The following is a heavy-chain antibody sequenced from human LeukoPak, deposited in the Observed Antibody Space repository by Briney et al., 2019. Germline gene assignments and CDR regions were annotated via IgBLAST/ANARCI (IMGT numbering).Heavy chain of an antibody. J-gene: IGHJ4*02. CDR2: IHKAGSES. V-gene: IGHV3-7*01. CDR1: RFTFTNYW. Sequence: AGSLTLSCAASRFTFTNYWMTWVRQVPGKGLEWVANIHKAGSESYYVDSVKGRFAISRDNAKNSLYLQLSSLRVEDTAVYYCARVGAWELQRVFEYWGQGTLITVSS. D-gene: IGHD1-26*01. CDR3: ARVGAWELQRVFEY.